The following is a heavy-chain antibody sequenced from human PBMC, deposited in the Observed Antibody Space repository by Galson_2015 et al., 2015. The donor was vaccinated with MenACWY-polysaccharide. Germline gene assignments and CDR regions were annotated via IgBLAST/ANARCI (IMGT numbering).Heavy chain of an antibody. V-gene: IGHV3-23*01. D-gene: IGHD3-10*01. CDR3: AKQIDEYYGSGNYYPPWDY. CDR1: GFTFSSYA. CDR2: ISGSGLNT. J-gene: IGHJ4*02. Sequence: LRLSCAASGFTFSSYAMSWVRQAPGKGLEWVSTISGSGLNTYYADSVKGRFTMSRDNSKNTLYMQMNSLRAEDTAVYYCAKQIDEYYGSGNYYPPWDYWGQGTLVTVSS.